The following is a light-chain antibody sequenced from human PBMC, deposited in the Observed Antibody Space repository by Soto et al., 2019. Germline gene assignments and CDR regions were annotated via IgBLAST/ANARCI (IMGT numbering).Light chain of an antibody. CDR3: SSYTNKDTLL. V-gene: IGLV2-14*03. CDR1: SSDVGGYDH. J-gene: IGLJ3*02. CDR2: DVT. Sequence: QSALTQPASVSGSPGQSITISRTGTSSDVGGYDHVSWYQQHPGKAPKLIIYDVTVRPSGISRRFSGSKSDNTASLAVSGLQPEDEADYYCSSYTNKDTLLFGGGTKVTVL.